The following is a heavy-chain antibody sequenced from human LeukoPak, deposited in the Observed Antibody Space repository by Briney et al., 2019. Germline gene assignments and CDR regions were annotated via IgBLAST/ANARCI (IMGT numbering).Heavy chain of an antibody. CDR1: GFTFSSYQ. D-gene: IGHD3-10*01. CDR3: ARDALVRGVYFDY. J-gene: IGHJ4*02. CDR2: ISTTGDNI. Sequence: GGSLRLPCVVSGFTFSSYQMNWVRQAPGKGLEWVAYISTTGDNIQYTDSVKGRFTISRDNAKNSLYLQMNSLRAEDTAVYYCARDALVRGVYFDYWGQGSLVTVSS. V-gene: IGHV3-48*03.